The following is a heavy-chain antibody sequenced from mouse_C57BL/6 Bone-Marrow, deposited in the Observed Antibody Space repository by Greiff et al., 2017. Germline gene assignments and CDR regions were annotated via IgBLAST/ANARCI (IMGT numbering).Heavy chain of an antibody. D-gene: IGHD2-12*01. Sequence: EAGGGLVQPNGSLKLPCAPLGFPFITFAMHWVRLASGQGVEWGARIRSNSSNYATYFADSVKDRFTIPRDDSQSMLYLQMNNLNTENTAMYYCVSECYSAVFAYWDQGTLVTVSA. CDR2: IRSNSSNYAT. CDR3: VSECYSAVFAY. CDR1: GFPFITFA. V-gene: IGHV10-3*01. J-gene: IGHJ3*01.